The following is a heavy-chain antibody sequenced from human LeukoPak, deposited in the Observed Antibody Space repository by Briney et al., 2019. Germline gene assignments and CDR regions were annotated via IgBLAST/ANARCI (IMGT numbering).Heavy chain of an antibody. D-gene: IGHD5-12*01. CDR1: GYSFTTYW. V-gene: IGHV5-51*01. CDR3: ARRAYSGYEFDF. J-gene: IGHJ4*02. Sequence: GESLLISTKGSGYSFTTYWIAWVRQMPGKGPEWMGIIYPGDSDIRYSPSFQGQVTISVDKSISTAYLQWSSLKASDTAMYYCARRAYSGYEFDFRGQGTLVTVSS. CDR2: IYPGDSDI.